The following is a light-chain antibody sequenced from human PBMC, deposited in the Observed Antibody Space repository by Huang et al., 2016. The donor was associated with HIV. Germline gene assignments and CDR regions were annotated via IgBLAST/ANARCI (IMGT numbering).Light chain of an antibody. CDR2: WAS. CDR1: QSFLYRSNNKNY. CDR3: QQYYSNPLT. J-gene: IGKJ4*01. V-gene: IGKV4-1*01. Sequence: DIVMTQSPDSLAVSLGERATINCKSSQSFLYRSNNKNYFAWYQQKPGQPPKLLIYWASTRESGVPERFSGSGSGTDFTLTIRSLQAEDVAVYYCQQYYSNPLTFGGGTKVEIK.